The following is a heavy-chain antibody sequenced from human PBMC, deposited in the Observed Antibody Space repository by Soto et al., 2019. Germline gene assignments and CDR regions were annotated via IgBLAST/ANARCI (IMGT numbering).Heavy chain of an antibody. CDR2: IYPGDSDT. D-gene: IGHD6-6*01. CDR3: ARRVSSSSGAFDY. CDR1: GYSFTSYW. J-gene: IGHJ4*02. V-gene: IGHV5-51*01. Sequence: VDSLKISCKGSGYSFTSYWIGWVRQMPGKGLEWMGIIYPGDSDTRYSPSFQGQVTISADKSISTAYLQWSSLKASDTAMYYCARRVSSSSGAFDYWGQGPLVTVSS.